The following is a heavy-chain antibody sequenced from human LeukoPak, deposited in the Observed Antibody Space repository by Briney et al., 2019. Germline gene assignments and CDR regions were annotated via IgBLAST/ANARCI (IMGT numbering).Heavy chain of an antibody. V-gene: IGHV3-30*02. D-gene: IGHD2-8*01. J-gene: IGHJ5*02. CDR1: GFTFSSYG. CDR3: AKQEEEVS. Sequence: PGGSLRLSCAASGFTFSSYGMHWVRQAPGKGLEWVAFIWYDGSNKYYADSVKGRFTISRDNSKNTLYLQMNSLRAEDTAVYYCAKQEEEVSWGQGTLVTVSS. CDR2: IWYDGSNK.